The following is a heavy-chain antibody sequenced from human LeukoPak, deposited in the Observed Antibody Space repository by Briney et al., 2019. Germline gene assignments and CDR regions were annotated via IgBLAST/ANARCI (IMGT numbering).Heavy chain of an antibody. CDR1: GLTFSSYA. V-gene: IGHV3-30-3*01. CDR2: ISYDGSNK. CDR3: ARDPCGGDCYSYYFDY. J-gene: IGHJ4*02. D-gene: IGHD2-21*02. Sequence: GGSLRLSCAASGLTFSSYAMHWVRQAPGKGLEWVAVISYDGSNKYYADSVKGRFTISRDNSKNTLYLQMNSLRAEDTAVYYCARDPCGGDCYSYYFDYWGQGTLVTVSS.